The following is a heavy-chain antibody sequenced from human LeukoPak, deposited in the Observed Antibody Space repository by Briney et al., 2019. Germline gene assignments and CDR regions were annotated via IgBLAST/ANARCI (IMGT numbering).Heavy chain of an antibody. J-gene: IGHJ4*02. V-gene: IGHV3-11*04. Sequence: GGSLRLSCAASGFTFRNYYMTSIRQAPGKGLEWVSYISASGDTIYYGDSVRGRFTISRDNAKNSLYLDMNTLKAEDTAVYYCARDPSWEILSYFDYWGQGTLVTVSS. CDR3: ARDPSWEILSYFDY. CDR1: GFTFRNYY. CDR2: ISASGDTI. D-gene: IGHD1-26*01.